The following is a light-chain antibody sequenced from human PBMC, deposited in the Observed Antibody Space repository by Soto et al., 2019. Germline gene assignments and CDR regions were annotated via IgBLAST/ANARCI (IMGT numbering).Light chain of an antibody. CDR2: AAF. CDR3: QHTYTPPFT. J-gene: IGKJ3*01. Sequence: DIQMTQSPSSLSASVGDRVTITCRASQSIDTYLNWYQQKPGKAPKFLISAAFSLQSGVPSRFSGSGSGTDFTLTISSLQPEDFATYYCQHTYTPPFTFGPGTRVDVK. V-gene: IGKV1-39*01. CDR1: QSIDTY.